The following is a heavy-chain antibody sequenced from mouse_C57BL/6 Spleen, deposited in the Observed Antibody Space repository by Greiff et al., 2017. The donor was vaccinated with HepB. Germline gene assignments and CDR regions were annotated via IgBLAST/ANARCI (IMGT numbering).Heavy chain of an antibody. Sequence: EVQRVESGGDLVKPGGSLKLSCAASGFPFSSYGMSWVRQTQDKRLEWVATISSGGSYTYYPDSVKGRFTISRDNAKNTLYLQMSSLTSEDTAMYYWARHGYDYDRYLDDWGQGTTLTVSS. D-gene: IGHD2-4*01. CDR1: GFPFSSYG. CDR2: ISSGGSYT. J-gene: IGHJ2*01. CDR3: ARHGYDYDRYLDD. V-gene: IGHV5-6*01.